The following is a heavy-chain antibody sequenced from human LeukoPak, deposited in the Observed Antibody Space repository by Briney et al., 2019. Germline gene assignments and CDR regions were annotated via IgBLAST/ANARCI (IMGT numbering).Heavy chain of an antibody. CDR1: GFTFSSYW. CDR2: INQDGSEK. J-gene: IGHJ4*02. Sequence: PGGSLRLSCAASGFTFSSYWMSWVRQAPGKGLEWVANINQDGSEKYYADSVKGRFTIFRDNAKNSLYLQMSSLRAEDTAVYYCARVTPGDEYCSGGSCRDYFDYWGQGTLVTVSS. V-gene: IGHV3-7*01. CDR3: ARVTPGDEYCSGGSCRDYFDY. D-gene: IGHD2-15*01.